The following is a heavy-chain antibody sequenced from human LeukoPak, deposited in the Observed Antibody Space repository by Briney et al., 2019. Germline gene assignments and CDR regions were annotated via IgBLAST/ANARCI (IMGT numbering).Heavy chain of an antibody. CDR1: GFISSSYW. D-gene: IGHD5-12*01. CDR2: IDGSGGST. J-gene: IGHJ4*02. V-gene: IGHV3-23*01. CDR3: AKDRRLPWDYFDS. Sequence: GGSLRLSCAASGFISSSYWMSWFRQAPGRGLEWVSAIDGSGGSTYYADSVKGRFTISRDNSKNALYLQMNSLRAEDTAIYYCAKDRRLPWDYFDSWGQGTLVTVSS.